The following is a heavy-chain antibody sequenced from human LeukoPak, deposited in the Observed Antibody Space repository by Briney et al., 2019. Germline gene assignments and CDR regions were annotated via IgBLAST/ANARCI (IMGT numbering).Heavy chain of an antibody. CDR1: GGSISSYY. CDR2: INHSGST. V-gene: IGHV4-34*01. Sequence: PSETLSLTCTVSGGSISSYYWSWIRQPPGKGLEWIGEINHSGSTNYNPSLKSRVTISVDTSKNQFSLKLSSVTAADTAVYYCARGRPYYMDVWGKGTTVTVSS. CDR3: ARGRPYYMDV. J-gene: IGHJ6*03.